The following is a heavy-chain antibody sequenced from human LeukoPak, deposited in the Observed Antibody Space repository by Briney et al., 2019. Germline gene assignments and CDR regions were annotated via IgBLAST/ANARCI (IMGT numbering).Heavy chain of an antibody. J-gene: IGHJ4*02. Sequence: GGSLRLSCAASGFTFSSYEMNWVRQAPGKGLEWVSYIGTSGRAINYADSVKGRFTISRDNAKNTLCLQMNSLRAEDTAVYYCAKAGGYSYGSYPHYFDYWGQGTLVTVSS. CDR2: IGTSGRAI. CDR3: AKAGGYSYGSYPHYFDY. V-gene: IGHV3-48*03. D-gene: IGHD5-18*01. CDR1: GFTFSSYE.